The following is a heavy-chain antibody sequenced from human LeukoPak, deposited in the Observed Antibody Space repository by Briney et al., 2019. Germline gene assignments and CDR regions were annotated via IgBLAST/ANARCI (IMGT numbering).Heavy chain of an antibody. Sequence: GASVKVSCKASGYTFTSYGISWVRQAPGQGLEWMGWISAYNGNTNYAQKLQGRVTMTTDTSTSTAYMELRSLRSDDTAVYYCARGESGYCSGGSCYYYYGMDVWGQGTTVTVSS. D-gene: IGHD2-15*01. CDR3: ARGESGYCSGGSCYYYYGMDV. V-gene: IGHV1-18*01. CDR2: ISAYNGNT. CDR1: GYTFTSYG. J-gene: IGHJ6*02.